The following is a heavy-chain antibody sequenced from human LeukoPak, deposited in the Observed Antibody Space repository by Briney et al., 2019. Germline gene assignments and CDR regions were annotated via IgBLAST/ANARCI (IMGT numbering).Heavy chain of an antibody. V-gene: IGHV3-23*01. D-gene: IGHD4-17*01. Sequence: GGSLRLSCTASGFTFSAYAMMWVRQAPGKGPEWVSAIRGGGGSAFYADSVKGRFTISRDNSKYTLFLQMNSLRAEDTAVYYCARDPNGDYKGAFDMWGPGTMVTVSS. CDR2: IRGGGGSA. CDR1: GFTFSAYA. J-gene: IGHJ3*02. CDR3: ARDPNGDYKGAFDM.